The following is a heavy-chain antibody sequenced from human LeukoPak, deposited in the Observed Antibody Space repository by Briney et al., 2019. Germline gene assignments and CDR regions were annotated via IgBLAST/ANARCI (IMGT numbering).Heavy chain of an antibody. CDR3: ERDHWGYSSSWPIDY. Sequence: ASVKVSCKASGYTFTSYGISWVRQAPGQGLEWMGWISAYNGNTNYAQKLQGRVTMTTDTSTSTAYMELRSLRADDTAVYYCERDHWGYSSSWPIDYWGQGTLVTVSS. V-gene: IGHV1-18*01. CDR1: GYTFTSYG. D-gene: IGHD6-13*01. CDR2: ISAYNGNT. J-gene: IGHJ4*02.